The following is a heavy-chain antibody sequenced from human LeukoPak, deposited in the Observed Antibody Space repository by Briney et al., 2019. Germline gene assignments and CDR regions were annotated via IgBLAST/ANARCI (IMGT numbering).Heavy chain of an antibody. Sequence: SGGSLRLSCVASGFTFSSYAMSWVRQAPGKGLEWVSTITGSGGNTFYADPVKGRFAVSRDNSKNTLYLQMNSLRAEDTAVYYCAKTGQFDYWGQGTLVTVPS. J-gene: IGHJ4*02. D-gene: IGHD7-27*01. CDR1: GFTFSSYA. CDR2: ITGSGGNT. CDR3: AKTGQFDY. V-gene: IGHV3-23*01.